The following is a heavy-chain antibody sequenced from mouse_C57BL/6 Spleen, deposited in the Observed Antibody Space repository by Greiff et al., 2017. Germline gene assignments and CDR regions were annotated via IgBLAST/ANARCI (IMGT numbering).Heavy chain of an antibody. CDR3: ASSDYNCGYFDV. V-gene: IGHV1-78*01. CDR1: GYTFTDYT. D-gene: IGHD1-3*01. J-gene: IGHJ1*03. CDR2: IYPSDGST. Sequence: VQLQQSDAELVKPGASVKISCKASGYTFTDYTIHWMKQRPEQGLEWIGYIYPSDGSTNYNEKFKGKATLTADKSSSTAYMQLNSLTSEHSAVYFCASSDYNCGYFDVWGTGTTVTVSS.